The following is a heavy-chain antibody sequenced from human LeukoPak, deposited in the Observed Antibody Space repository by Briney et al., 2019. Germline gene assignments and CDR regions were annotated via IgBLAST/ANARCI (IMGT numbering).Heavy chain of an antibody. Sequence: GGSLRLSCAASGFIVSSNYMSWVRQAPGKGPEWVSVIYSGGSTYYADSVKGRFTISRHNSKNTLYLQMNSLRPEDTAVYYCARDNGYFGYNDYWGQGTLVTVSS. J-gene: IGHJ4*02. CDR1: GFIVSSNY. D-gene: IGHD5-12*01. CDR2: IYSGGST. CDR3: ARDNGYFGYNDY. V-gene: IGHV3-53*04.